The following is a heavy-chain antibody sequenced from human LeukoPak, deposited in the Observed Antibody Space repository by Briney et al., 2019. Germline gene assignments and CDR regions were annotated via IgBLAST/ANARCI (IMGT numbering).Heavy chain of an antibody. CDR2: ISSSSSYI. V-gene: IGHV3-21*01. Sequence: GGSLRLSCAASGFTFSGYSMNWVRQAPGKGLEWVSSISSSSSYIYYADSMKGRFTISRDNAKNSLYLQMTSLRAADTAVYYCSSTLVGATDYWGQGTLVTVSS. CDR1: GFTFSGYS. J-gene: IGHJ4*02. CDR3: SSTLVGATDY. D-gene: IGHD1-26*01.